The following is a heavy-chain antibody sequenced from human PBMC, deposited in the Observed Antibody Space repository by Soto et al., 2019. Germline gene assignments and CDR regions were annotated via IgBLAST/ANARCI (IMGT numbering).Heavy chain of an antibody. CDR2: VYYTGST. Sequence: PSETLSLTCTVSGASIRSTDYYRSWIRQAPGKGLEWIGYVYYTGSTYYNPSLMSRLTISVDTSKNQFSLKLTSVTAAETAVYYCVRTAREGAVAPHWFDRWGHGTQVTVSS. J-gene: IGHJ5*02. V-gene: IGHV4-30-4*01. D-gene: IGHD2-21*02. CDR3: VRTAREGAVAPHWFDR. CDR1: GASIRSTDYY.